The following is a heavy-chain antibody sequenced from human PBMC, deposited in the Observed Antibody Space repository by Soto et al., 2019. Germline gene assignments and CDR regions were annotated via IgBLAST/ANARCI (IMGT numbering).Heavy chain of an antibody. CDR2: VNHRGVT. V-gene: IGHV4-34*01. Sequence: QVQLQQWGAGLLKPSETLSLTCAVYGGSFSDYYWSCLRRSPGKGLQWIGEVNHRGVTNYNPSLKSRVTISADTSTNQFSLRLRSLTAADTAMYYCARGISLKMVVKGGAPDKYYFDYWGQGTLVTVSS. D-gene: IGHD2-15*01. CDR3: ARGISLKMVVKGGAPDKYYFDY. J-gene: IGHJ4*02. CDR1: GGSFSDYY.